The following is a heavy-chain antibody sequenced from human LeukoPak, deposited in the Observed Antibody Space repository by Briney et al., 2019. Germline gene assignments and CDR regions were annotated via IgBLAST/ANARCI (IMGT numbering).Heavy chain of an antibody. Sequence: GGSLRLSCAASGFTFSSYSMNWVRQAPGKGLEWVSSISSSSSYIYYADSVKGRFTISRDNAKNSLYLQMNSLRAEDTAVYYCASEWAMGGSDYWGQGTLVTVSS. CDR1: GFTFSSYS. V-gene: IGHV3-21*01. CDR2: ISSSSSYI. CDR3: ASEWAMGGSDY. J-gene: IGHJ4*02. D-gene: IGHD5-18*01.